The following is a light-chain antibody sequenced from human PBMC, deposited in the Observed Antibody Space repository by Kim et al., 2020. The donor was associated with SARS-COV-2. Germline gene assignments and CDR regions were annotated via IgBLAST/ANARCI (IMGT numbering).Light chain of an antibody. J-gene: IGKJ3*01. CDR1: QGISSL. CDR2: AAS. Sequence: SASVGDRVTIPCRASQGISSLLAWYQQKPGKAPKLLIYAASSLRSGVPSRFSGSGSGTDFTLTISSLQPEDFATYYCQQANSFPTFGPGTKVDIK. V-gene: IGKV1-12*01. CDR3: QQANSFPT.